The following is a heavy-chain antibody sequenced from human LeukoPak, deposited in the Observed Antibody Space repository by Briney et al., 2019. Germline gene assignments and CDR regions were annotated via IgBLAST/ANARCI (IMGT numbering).Heavy chain of an antibody. D-gene: IGHD5-12*01. Sequence: PSETLSLTCTVSGGSISSYYWSWIRQPPGKGLEWIGYIYTSGSPIYNPSLKSRVTISVDTSKNQFSLRLSSVTAADTAVYYCAGSGYDWFDPWGQGTLVTVSS. V-gene: IGHV4-4*09. CDR2: IYTSGSP. CDR3: AGSGYDWFDP. J-gene: IGHJ5*02. CDR1: GGSISSYY.